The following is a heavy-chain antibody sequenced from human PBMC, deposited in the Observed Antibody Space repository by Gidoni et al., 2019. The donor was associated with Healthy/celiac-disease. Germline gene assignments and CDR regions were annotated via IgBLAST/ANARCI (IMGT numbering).Heavy chain of an antibody. V-gene: IGHV4-34*01. Sequence: TNYNPSLKSRVTISVDTSKNQFSLKLSSVTAADTAVYYCASPSSWSYYYGMDVWGQGTTVTVSS. J-gene: IGHJ6*02. CDR2: T. CDR3: ASPSSWSYYYGMDV. D-gene: IGHD6-13*01.